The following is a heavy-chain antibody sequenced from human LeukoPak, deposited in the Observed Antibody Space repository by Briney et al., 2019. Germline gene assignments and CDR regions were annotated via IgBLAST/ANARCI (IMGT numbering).Heavy chain of an antibody. J-gene: IGHJ5*02. CDR1: GFTFSDYY. CDR3: AKEERNTSPNNFFDP. CDR2: ISSSGSTI. D-gene: IGHD2-2*01. V-gene: IGHV3-11*01. Sequence: AGGSLRLSCAASGFTFSDYYMSWIRQAPGKGLEWVSYISSSGSTIYYADSVKGRFTISRDNAKNSLYLQMNSLRAEDTAVYYCAKEERNTSPNNFFDPWGQGTLVTVSS.